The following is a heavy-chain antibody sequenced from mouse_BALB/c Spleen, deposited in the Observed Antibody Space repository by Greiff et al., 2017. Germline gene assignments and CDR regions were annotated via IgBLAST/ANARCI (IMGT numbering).Heavy chain of an antibody. D-gene: IGHD4-1*01. Sequence: VQGVESGAELARPGASVKLSCKASGYTFTDYYINWVKQRTGQGLEWIGEIYPGSGNTYYNEKFKGKATLTADKSSSTAYMQLSSLTSEDSAVYFCARGLGRYFDVWGAGTTVTVSS. CDR3: ARGLGRYFDV. V-gene: IGHV1-77*01. CDR1: GYTFTDYY. J-gene: IGHJ1*01. CDR2: IYPGSGNT.